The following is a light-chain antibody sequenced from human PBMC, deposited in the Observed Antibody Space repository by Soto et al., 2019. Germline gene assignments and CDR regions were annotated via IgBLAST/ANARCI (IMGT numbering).Light chain of an antibody. CDR1: QSVSNNY. J-gene: IGKJ1*01. CDR3: QQYATSWWT. V-gene: IGKV3-20*01. Sequence: EIVLTQSPGTLSLSPGERATLSCRASQSVSNNYLAWYQQKPGQAPSLLIYGASSRATGIPDRFSGSGSGTDFTLTISRLEPEDFAVYYCQQYATSWWTFGQGTKVEI. CDR2: GAS.